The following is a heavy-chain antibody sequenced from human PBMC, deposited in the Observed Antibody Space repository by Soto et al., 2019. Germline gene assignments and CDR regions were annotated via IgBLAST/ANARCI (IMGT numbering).Heavy chain of an antibody. CDR1: GFTFSSYS. Sequence: GSLRLSCAASGFTFSSYSMNWVRQAPGKGLEWVSSISSSSSYIYYADSVKGRFTISRDNAKNSLYLQMNSLRAEDTAVYYCARDPVVPALFDYWGQGTLVTVSS. V-gene: IGHV3-21*01. J-gene: IGHJ4*02. CDR2: ISSSSSYI. D-gene: IGHD2-2*01. CDR3: ARDPVVPALFDY.